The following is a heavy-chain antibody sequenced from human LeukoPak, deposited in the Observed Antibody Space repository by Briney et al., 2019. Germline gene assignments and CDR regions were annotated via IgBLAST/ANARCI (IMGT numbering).Heavy chain of an antibody. J-gene: IGHJ4*02. D-gene: IGHD6-19*01. CDR3: ARGHRARPRAVAGTGEDY. Sequence: SVKVSCKASGGTFSSYAISWVRQAPGQGLEWMGGIIPIFGTANYAQKFQGRVTITTDESTSTAYMELSSLRSEDTAVYYRARGHRARPRAVAGTGEDYWGQGTLVTVSS. V-gene: IGHV1-69*05. CDR2: IIPIFGTA. CDR1: GGTFSSYA.